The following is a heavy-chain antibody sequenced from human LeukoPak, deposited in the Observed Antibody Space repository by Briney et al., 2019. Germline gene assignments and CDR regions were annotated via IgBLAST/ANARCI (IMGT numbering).Heavy chain of an antibody. CDR2: INSVGSNT. D-gene: IGHD4-11*01. V-gene: IGHV3-74*01. CDR3: ARGRATTVSFHYYYYMDV. Sequence: AGGSLRLSCAASGFTLSSYWMHWVRRVPGTGLVWVSSINSVGSNTNYADSVKGRFTISRDNAKNTVYLQINSLRAEDTAVYYCARGRATTVSFHYYYYMDVWGKGTTVTVS. J-gene: IGHJ6*03. CDR1: GFTLSSYW.